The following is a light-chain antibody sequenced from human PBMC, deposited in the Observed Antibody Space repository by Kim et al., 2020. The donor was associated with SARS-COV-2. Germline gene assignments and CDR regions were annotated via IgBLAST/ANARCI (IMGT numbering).Light chain of an antibody. J-gene: IGLJ3*02. CDR1: SSNIGAGYD. CDR3: SSYAGDNHWV. CDR2: GNT. Sequence: GQRVTISCTGSSSNIGAGYDVHWYQHHPGTAPKLLIFGNTNRTSGVPDRFSGSKSGTSASLAITGLQAEDEADYYCSSYAGDNHWVFGGGTQLTVL. V-gene: IGLV1-40*01.